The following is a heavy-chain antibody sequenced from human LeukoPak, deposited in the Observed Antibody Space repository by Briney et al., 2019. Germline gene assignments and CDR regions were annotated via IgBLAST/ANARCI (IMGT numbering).Heavy chain of an antibody. CDR3: ARGPAWFGELGYGMDV. D-gene: IGHD3-10*01. CDR2: IWYDGSNK. Sequence: GRSLRLSCAASGFTFSSYGIHWVRQAPGKGLEWVAVIWYDGSNKYYADSVKGRFTISRDNSKNTLYLQMNSLRAEDTAVYYCARGPAWFGELGYGMDVWGQGTTVTVSS. CDR1: GFTFSSYG. V-gene: IGHV3-33*01. J-gene: IGHJ6*02.